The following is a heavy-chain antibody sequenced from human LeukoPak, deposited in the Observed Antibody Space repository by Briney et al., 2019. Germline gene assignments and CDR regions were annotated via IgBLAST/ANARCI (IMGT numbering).Heavy chain of an antibody. CDR3: LGLVTDPLYGMDV. D-gene: IGHD3-9*01. Sequence: PSETLSLTCTVSGGSISSSSYYWGWIRQPPGKGLEWIGSIYYSGSTYYNPYLKSRVTISVDTSKNQFSLKLSSVTAADTAVYYCLGLVTDPLYGMDVWGQGTTVTVSS. J-gene: IGHJ6*02. CDR2: IYYSGST. V-gene: IGHV4-39*01. CDR1: GGSISSSSYY.